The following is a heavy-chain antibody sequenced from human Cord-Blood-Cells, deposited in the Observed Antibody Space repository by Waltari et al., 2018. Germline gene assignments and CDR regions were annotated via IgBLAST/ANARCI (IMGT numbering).Heavy chain of an antibody. CDR1: GYSFTSYW. D-gene: IGHD2-2*01. Sequence: EVQLVQSGAEVKKPGESLKISCKGSGYSFTSYWIGWVRQMPGKGLGGMGITFPGEPDTSYSPSFQGQVTISADKSISTAYLQWSSLKASETAMYYCARQGCSSTSCYNGLDPWGQGTLVTVSS. V-gene: IGHV5-51*01. J-gene: IGHJ5*02. CDR2: TFPGEPDT. CDR3: ARQGCSSTSCYNGLDP.